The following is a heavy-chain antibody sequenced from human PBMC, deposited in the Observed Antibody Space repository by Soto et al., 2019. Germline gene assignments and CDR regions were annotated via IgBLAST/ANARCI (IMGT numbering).Heavy chain of an antibody. D-gene: IGHD3-16*01. CDR1: GFTFDDYT. CDR3: AKGLGGRTLYYYYFYGMDV. CDR2: ISWDGGST. J-gene: IGHJ6*02. V-gene: IGHV3-43*01. Sequence: GGSLRLSCAASGFTFDDYTMHWVRQAPGKGLEWVSLISWDGGSTYYADSVKGRFTISRDNSKNSLYLQMNSLRTEDTALYYCAKGLGGRTLYYYYFYGMDVWGQGTTVTVSS.